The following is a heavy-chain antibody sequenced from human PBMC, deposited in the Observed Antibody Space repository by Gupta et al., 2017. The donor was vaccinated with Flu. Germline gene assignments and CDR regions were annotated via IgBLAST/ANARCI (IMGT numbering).Heavy chain of an antibody. CDR2: IDSSSSTI. Sequence: TYSMNWVRQAPGKGLELVSYIDSSSSTIYYADSVKGRFTISRDNAKNSLYLQMNSLRAEDTAVYYCTSPFDYWGQGTLVTVSS. CDR1: TYS. J-gene: IGHJ4*02. V-gene: IGHV3-48*01. CDR3: TSPFDY.